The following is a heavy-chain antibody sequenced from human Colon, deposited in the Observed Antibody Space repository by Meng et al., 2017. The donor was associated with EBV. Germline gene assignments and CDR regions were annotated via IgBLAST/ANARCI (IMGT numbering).Heavy chain of an antibody. CDR2: IHHSGSA. Sequence: QGQLQESGPGLVEPSQTLSLTCIVSGGSMSSGNYYWSWIRQPPGKGLEWIGYIHHSGSAYYNPSLKSRVSISVDTSKNQFSLNLNSMTAADTAVYYCASFDHIPRRNYFDYWGQGTLVTASS. V-gene: IGHV4-30-4*01. J-gene: IGHJ4*02. CDR3: ASFDHIPRRNYFDY. D-gene: IGHD2-21*01. CDR1: GGSMSSGNYY.